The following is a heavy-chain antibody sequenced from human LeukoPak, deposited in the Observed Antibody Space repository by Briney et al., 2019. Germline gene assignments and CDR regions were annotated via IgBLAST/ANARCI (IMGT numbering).Heavy chain of an antibody. CDR2: INHSGST. V-gene: IGHV4-34*01. J-gene: IGHJ3*02. D-gene: IGHD2-15*01. Sequence: SETLSLACTVSGGSISSYYWSWIRQPPGKGLEWIGEINHSGSTNYNPSLKSRVTISVDTSKNQFSLKLSSVTAADTAVYYCARLDIVVVVAAPDAFDIWGQGTMVTVSS. CDR3: ARLDIVVVVAAPDAFDI. CDR1: GGSISSYY.